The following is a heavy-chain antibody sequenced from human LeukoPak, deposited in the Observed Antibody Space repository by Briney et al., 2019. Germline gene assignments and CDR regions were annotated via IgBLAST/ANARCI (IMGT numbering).Heavy chain of an antibody. CDR2: ISGSGGST. Sequence: GGSLRLSCAASGFTFSSYSMNWVRQAPGKGLEWVSAISGSGGSTYYADSVKGRFTISRDNSKNTLYLQMNGLRAEDTAVYYCAKARYNWNDAGVDYWGQGTLVTVSS. J-gene: IGHJ4*02. V-gene: IGHV3-23*01. D-gene: IGHD1-20*01. CDR3: AKARYNWNDAGVDY. CDR1: GFTFSSYS.